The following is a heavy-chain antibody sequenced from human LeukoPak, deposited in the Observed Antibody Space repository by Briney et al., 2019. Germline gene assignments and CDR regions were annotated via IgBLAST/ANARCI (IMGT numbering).Heavy chain of an antibody. D-gene: IGHD3-22*01. J-gene: IGHJ5*02. CDR3: ARTFNDYDSSGYYL. CDR1: GYSISSGYY. Sequence: PSETLSLTCTVSGYSISSGYYWGWIRQPPGKGLEWIGSIYYSGSTKSNPSLKSRVTISVDTSKNRLSLKLSSVTAADTAVYYCARTFNDYDSSGYYLWGQGTLVTVSS. V-gene: IGHV4-38-2*02. CDR2: IYYSGST.